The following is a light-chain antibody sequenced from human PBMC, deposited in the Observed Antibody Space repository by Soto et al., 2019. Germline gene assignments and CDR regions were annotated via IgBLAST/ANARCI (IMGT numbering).Light chain of an antibody. Sequence: QSVLTQPPSAYGTPGQRVTISCSESSSNIGSNTVNWYQQLPGTAPKLVIYNNSQRPSGVPDRFSGSKSGTSASLAISGLQSEDEADYYCAAWDDSLNGPVVFGGGTKLTVL. V-gene: IGLV1-44*01. CDR2: NNS. J-gene: IGLJ2*01. CDR3: AAWDDSLNGPVV. CDR1: SSNIGSNT.